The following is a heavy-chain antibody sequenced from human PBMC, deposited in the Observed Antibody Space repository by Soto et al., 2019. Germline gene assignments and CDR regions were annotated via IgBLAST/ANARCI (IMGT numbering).Heavy chain of an antibody. D-gene: IGHD3-3*01. CDR3: ARIHGVTIFGVVIIPPWPYYYYGMDV. J-gene: IGHJ6*02. CDR1: GFSLSNARMG. Sequence: SGPTLVNPTETLTLTCTVSGFSLSNARMGVSWIRQPPGKALEWLAHIFSNDEKSYSTSLKSRLTISKDTSKSQVVLTMTNMENVDTATYYCARIHGVTIFGVVIIPPWPYYYYGMDVWGQGTTVTVSS. CDR2: IFSNDEK. V-gene: IGHV2-26*01.